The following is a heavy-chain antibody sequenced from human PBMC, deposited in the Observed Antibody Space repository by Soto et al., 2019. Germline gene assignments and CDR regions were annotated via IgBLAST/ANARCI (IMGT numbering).Heavy chain of an antibody. Sequence: SGPTGEPTQTPTLTCTFSGFSLSTSGVGVGWIRQPPGKALEWLALIYWDDDKRYSPSLKSRLTITKDTSKNQVVLTMTNMDPVDTATYYCAHSPEVVQAAIGSYWFDPWGQGTLVTVSS. J-gene: IGHJ5*02. CDR3: AHSPEVVQAAIGSYWFDP. V-gene: IGHV2-5*02. CDR1: GFSLSTSGVG. CDR2: IYWDDDK. D-gene: IGHD2-2*02.